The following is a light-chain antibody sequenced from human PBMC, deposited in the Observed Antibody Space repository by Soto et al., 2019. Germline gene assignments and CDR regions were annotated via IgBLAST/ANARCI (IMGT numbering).Light chain of an antibody. CDR1: EIINSGY. CDR2: GAF. CDR3: QQRGNWPPGFT. Sequence: ENLLTQSPDTLSLSAGERATLFCRASEIINSGYLAWYQQKPGRAPRLLIYGAFNRATGIPARFSGSGSGTDFTLTISSLEPEDFAVYYCQQRGNWPPGFTFGPGTKVDI. V-gene: IGKV3-11*01. J-gene: IGKJ3*01.